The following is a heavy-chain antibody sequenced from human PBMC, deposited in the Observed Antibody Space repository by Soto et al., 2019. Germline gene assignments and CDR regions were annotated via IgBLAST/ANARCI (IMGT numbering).Heavy chain of an antibody. CDR3: ARDDYGDYHLGLGDMDV. CDR1: GYTFTSYA. D-gene: IGHD4-17*01. V-gene: IGHV1-3*01. Sequence: GASVKVSCQASGYTFTSYAMHWVRQAPGQRLEWMGWINAGNGNTKYSQKFQGRVTITRDTSASTAYMELSSLRSEDTAVYYCARDDYGDYHLGLGDMDVWGKGTTVTVSS. J-gene: IGHJ6*03. CDR2: INAGNGNT.